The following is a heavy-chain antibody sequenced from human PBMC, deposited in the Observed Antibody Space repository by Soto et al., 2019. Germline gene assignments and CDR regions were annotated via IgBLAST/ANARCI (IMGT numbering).Heavy chain of an antibody. V-gene: IGHV4-59*01. Sequence: SQTLSLTCTISGGSISDYSCNRIPQPQGRGMEWIGHIFYRGSTKYNPSLWDRVNISRGSSQTQLSLRLKSVTAADTAIYYCARGSNSNFEGPIVWGQGILVTGSS. CDR1: GGSISDYS. J-gene: IGHJ4*02. CDR2: IFYRGST. CDR3: ARGSNSNFEGPIV. D-gene: IGHD2-2*01.